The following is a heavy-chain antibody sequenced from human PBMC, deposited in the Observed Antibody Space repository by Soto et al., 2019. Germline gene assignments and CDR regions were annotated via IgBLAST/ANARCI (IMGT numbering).Heavy chain of an antibody. Sequence: ASVKVSCKVSGYTLTELSMHWVRQAPGKGLEWMGGFDPEDGETIYAQKFQGRVTMTEDTSTDTAYMELSSLRTEDTAVYYCATIVVRGVPTGYYYYGMDVWGQGTTVTVSS. CDR1: GYTLTELS. CDR3: ATIVVRGVPTGYYYYGMDV. D-gene: IGHD3-10*01. J-gene: IGHJ6*02. CDR2: FDPEDGET. V-gene: IGHV1-24*01.